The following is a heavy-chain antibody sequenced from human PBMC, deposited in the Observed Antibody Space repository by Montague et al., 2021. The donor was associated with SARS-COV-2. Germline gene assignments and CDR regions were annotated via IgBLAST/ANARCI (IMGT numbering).Heavy chain of an antibody. Sequence: TLSLTCTVSGASINTGPYDWSWIRPPAGGGLDWIGRIEASTGYAKYHPSLNGRSTFSLDTPRNHFSLRLSSVTAADTALYYCAREGNQWTNWLDAWGQGILVTVSS. V-gene: IGHV4-61*02. CDR2: IEASTGYA. CDR1: GASINTGPYD. CDR3: AREGNQWTNWLDA. J-gene: IGHJ5*02. D-gene: IGHD1-14*01.